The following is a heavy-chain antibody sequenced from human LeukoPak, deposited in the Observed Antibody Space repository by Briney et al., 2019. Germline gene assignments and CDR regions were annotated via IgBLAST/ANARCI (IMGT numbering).Heavy chain of an antibody. CDR3: ARDRSQLGIWDWSYYYYMDV. D-gene: IGHD7-27*01. CDR2: INPNSGGT. Sequence: ASVKVSCKASGYTFTGYYMHWVRQAPGQGLEWMGWINPNSGGTNYAQKLQGRVTMTTDTSTSTAYMELRSLRSDDTAVYYCARDRSQLGIWDWSYYYYMDVWGKGTTVTISS. CDR1: GYTFTGYY. V-gene: IGHV1-2*02. J-gene: IGHJ6*03.